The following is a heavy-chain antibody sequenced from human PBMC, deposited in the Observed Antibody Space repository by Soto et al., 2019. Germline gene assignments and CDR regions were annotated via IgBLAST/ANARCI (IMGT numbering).Heavy chain of an antibody. D-gene: IGHD1-26*01. V-gene: IGHV4-59*01. J-gene: IGHJ4*02. CDR2: IYYRGST. CDR3: ARVRRAQGGSSWYYFDY. Sequence: PSETLSLTCTVSGGSISSYYWSWIRQPPGKGLEWIGYIYYRGSTNYNPSLKSRVTISVDMSKNQFSLKLSSVTAADTAVYYCARVRRAQGGSSWYYFDYWGQGTLVTVSS. CDR1: GGSISSYY.